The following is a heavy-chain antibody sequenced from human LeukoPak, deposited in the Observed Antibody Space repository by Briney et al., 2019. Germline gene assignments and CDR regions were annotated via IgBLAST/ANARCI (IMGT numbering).Heavy chain of an antibody. V-gene: IGHV4-39*07. CDR1: GGSISSSSYY. Sequence: KPSEALSLTCTVSGGSISSSSYYWGWIRQPPGKGLEWIGEINHSGSTNYNPSLKSRVTISVDTSKNQFSLKLSSVTAADTAVYYCARGRFAQYWGQGTLVTVSS. J-gene: IGHJ4*02. D-gene: IGHD3-16*01. CDR2: INHSGST. CDR3: ARGRFAQY.